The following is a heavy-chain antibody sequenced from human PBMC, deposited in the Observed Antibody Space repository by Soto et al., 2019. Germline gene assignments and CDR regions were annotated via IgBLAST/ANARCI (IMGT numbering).Heavy chain of an antibody. J-gene: IGHJ6*02. D-gene: IGHD4-17*01. V-gene: IGHV5-51*01. CDR3: ARHYNPLDYGAFHSYYYGMDV. CDR1: GYSFTSYW. CDR2: IYPGDSDT. Sequence: PXESLTISCKGSGYSFTSYWIGLVRQMPGKGLEWMGIIYPGDSDTRYSPSFQGQVTISADKSISTAYLQWSSLKASDTAMYYCARHYNPLDYGAFHSYYYGMDVWGQGTTVTVSS.